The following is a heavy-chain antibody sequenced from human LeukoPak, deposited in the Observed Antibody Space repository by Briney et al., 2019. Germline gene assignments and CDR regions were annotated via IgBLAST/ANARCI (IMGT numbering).Heavy chain of an antibody. CDR1: GGSISTYY. J-gene: IGHJ3*02. CDR2: IYYSGST. V-gene: IGHV4-59*08. Sequence: SETLSLTCTVSGGSISTYYWSGIRQSPGKGLEWIGSIYYSGSTNYNPSLKSRVSISVDTSKNQFSLELSSVTAADTAVYYCAVNFTKHTFDIWGQGTMVTVSS. D-gene: IGHD3-3*01. CDR3: AVNFTKHTFDI.